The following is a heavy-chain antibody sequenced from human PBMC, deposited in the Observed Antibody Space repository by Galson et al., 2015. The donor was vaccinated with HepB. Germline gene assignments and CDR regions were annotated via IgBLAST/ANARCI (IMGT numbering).Heavy chain of an antibody. V-gene: IGHV1-18*01. CDR1: GYTFSTYS. Sequence: QSGAEVKKPGASVKVSCKASGYTFSTYSITWVRQAPGQGLEWMGWISPYNRDTNSARKFQGRVTMTTDTFTSTAYMELRSLRSDDTAVYYCAREGTTAMVLLGDYWGQGTLVTVSS. CDR2: ISPYNRDT. D-gene: IGHD5-18*01. J-gene: IGHJ4*02. CDR3: AREGTTAMVLLGDY.